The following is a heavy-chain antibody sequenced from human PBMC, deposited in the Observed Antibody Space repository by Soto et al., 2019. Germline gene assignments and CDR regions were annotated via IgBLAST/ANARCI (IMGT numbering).Heavy chain of an antibody. J-gene: IGHJ4*02. CDR1: GFTFSSYA. V-gene: IGHV3-30-3*01. Sequence: GGSLRLSCAASGFTFSSYAMHWVRQAPGKGLEWVAVISYDGSNKYYADSVKGRFTISRDNSKNTLYLQMNSLRAEDTAVYYCARDIPRVGYCTNGVCLCDYWGQGTLVTVSS. D-gene: IGHD2-8*01. CDR2: ISYDGSNK. CDR3: ARDIPRVGYCTNGVCLCDY.